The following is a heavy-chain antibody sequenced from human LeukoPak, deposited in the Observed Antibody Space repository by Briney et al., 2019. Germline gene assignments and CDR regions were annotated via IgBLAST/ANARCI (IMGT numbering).Heavy chain of an antibody. J-gene: IGHJ4*02. CDR3: ASEHSGHYYGSGSYSY. D-gene: IGHD3-10*01. CDR1: GFTFSSYA. V-gene: IGHV3-30*04. CDR2: ISYDGSNK. Sequence: GRSLRLACAASGFTFSSYAMHWVRQAPGKGLEWVAVISYDGSNKYYADSVKGRFTISRDNSKNTLYLQMNSLRAEDTAVYYCASEHSGHYYGSGSYSYWGQGTLVTVSS.